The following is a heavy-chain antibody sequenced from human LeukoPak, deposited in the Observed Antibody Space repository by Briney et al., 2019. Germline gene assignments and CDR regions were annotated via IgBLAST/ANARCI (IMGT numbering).Heavy chain of an antibody. CDR3: ARDPPLIYCSGGSCYPYY. CDR1: GYTFTSYG. V-gene: IGHV1-18*01. D-gene: IGHD2-15*01. J-gene: IGHJ4*02. Sequence: ASVKVSCKASGYTFTSYGISWVRQAPGHGLEWMGWISAYNGNTNYPQKLHGRVTMTTDTSTSTAYMELRSLRSDDTAVYYCARDPPLIYCSGGSCYPYYWGQGTLVTVSS. CDR2: ISAYNGNT.